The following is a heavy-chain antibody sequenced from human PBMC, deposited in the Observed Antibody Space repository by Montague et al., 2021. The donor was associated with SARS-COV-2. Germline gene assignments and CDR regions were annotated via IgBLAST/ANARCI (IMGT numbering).Heavy chain of an antibody. CDR1: GGSISSFY. J-gene: IGHJ4*02. CDR3: ARHYSATLPAVY. CDR2: ISDSGST. Sequence: SETLSLTCTVSGGSISSFYWSWFRQPPGKGLEWIGDISDSGSTNYNPSLTSRVTMSVDTSKNQFSLKVNSVTAADTAVYYCARHYSATLPAVYWGQGTLVTVS. V-gene: IGHV4-59*08. D-gene: IGHD2-15*01.